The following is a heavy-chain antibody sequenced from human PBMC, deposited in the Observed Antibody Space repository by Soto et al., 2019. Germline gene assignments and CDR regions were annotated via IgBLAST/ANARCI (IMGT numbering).Heavy chain of an antibody. V-gene: IGHV1-46*03. CDR2: INPSGGST. Sequence: ASVKVSCKASGYTFTSYDMHWVRQAPGQGLEWMGIINPSGGSTSYAQKFQGRVTMTRDTSTSTVYMELSSLRSEDTAVYYCARDPPGLNAFDIWGQGTMVTVSS. CDR3: ARDPPGLNAFDI. J-gene: IGHJ3*02. CDR1: GYTFTSYD.